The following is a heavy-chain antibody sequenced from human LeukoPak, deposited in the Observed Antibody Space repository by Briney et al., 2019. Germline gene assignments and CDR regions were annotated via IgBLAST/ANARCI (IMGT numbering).Heavy chain of an antibody. CDR3: ARRTFGELSLDY. CDR1: GYSFTSYW. D-gene: IGHD3-10*01. J-gene: IGHJ4*02. Sequence: GESLKISCKGSGYSFTSYWISLVRQMPGKGLEWMGRIDPSYSYTNYSPSFQGHVTSSADKSISTAYLQWSSLKASDTAMYYCARRTFGELSLDYWGQGTLVTVSS. V-gene: IGHV5-10-1*01. CDR2: IDPSYSYT.